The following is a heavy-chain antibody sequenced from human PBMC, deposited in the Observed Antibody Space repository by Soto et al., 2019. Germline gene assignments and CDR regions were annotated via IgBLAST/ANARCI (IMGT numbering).Heavy chain of an antibody. CDR3: ARLRLDYGDYEYWYFDL. Sequence: QVQLQESGPGLVKPSETLSLTCTVSGGSISSYYWSWIRQPPGKGLEWIGYIYYSGSTNYNPSLMSRVAISVDTSKNQFSLTLSSVTAADTAVYYCARLRLDYGDYEYWYFDLWGRGTLVTVSS. CDR2: IYYSGST. V-gene: IGHV4-59*08. CDR1: GGSISSYY. J-gene: IGHJ2*01. D-gene: IGHD4-17*01.